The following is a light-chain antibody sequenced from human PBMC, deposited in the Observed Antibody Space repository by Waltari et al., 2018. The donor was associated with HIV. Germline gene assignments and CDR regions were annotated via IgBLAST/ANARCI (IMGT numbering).Light chain of an antibody. V-gene: IGLV3-27*01. CDR1: VLAKTY. CDR3: YSAADNREV. CDR2: KDS. Sequence: SYELTQPSSVSVSPGQTARITCSGDVLAKTYARWFQQKPGQAPVLVIYKDSERPSGIPERFSGSSSGTTVTLTISGAQVEDEADYYCYSAADNREVFGGGTKLTVL. J-gene: IGLJ2*01.